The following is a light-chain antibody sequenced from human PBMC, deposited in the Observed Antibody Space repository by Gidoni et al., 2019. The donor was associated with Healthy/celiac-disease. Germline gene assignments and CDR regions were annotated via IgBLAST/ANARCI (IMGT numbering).Light chain of an antibody. V-gene: IGKV1-39*01. J-gene: IGKJ1*01. CDR2: AAS. CDR1: QSISSY. Sequence: DIQMNKSPSSLSASVGDRVTITCRASQSISSYLNWYQQKPGKAPKLLIYAASSLQSGVPSRFSGSGSGTDFTLTISSLQPEDFATYYCQQSYSTPRTFGQXTKVEIK. CDR3: QQSYSTPRT.